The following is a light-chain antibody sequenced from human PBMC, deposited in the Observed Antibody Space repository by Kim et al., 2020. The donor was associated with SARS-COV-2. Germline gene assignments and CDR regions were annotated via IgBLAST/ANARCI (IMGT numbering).Light chain of an antibody. CDR2: AAS. CDR1: QSISSY. Sequence: ASVGDRVTITCRASQSISSYLNWYQQKPGKAHKLLIYAASSLQSGVPSRFSGSGSGTDFTLTISSLQPEDFATYYCQQSYSTPRTFGQGTKVDIK. V-gene: IGKV1-39*01. CDR3: QQSYSTPRT. J-gene: IGKJ1*01.